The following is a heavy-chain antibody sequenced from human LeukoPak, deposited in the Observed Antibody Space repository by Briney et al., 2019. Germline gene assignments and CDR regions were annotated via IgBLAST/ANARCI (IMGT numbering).Heavy chain of an antibody. V-gene: IGHV3-48*01. D-gene: IGHD1-26*01. CDR2: ISSSSSTI. CDR3: ARDSESPGELELGAFDY. CDR1: GFTFSSYS. Sequence: GGSLRLSCAASGFTFSSYSMNWVRQAPGKGLEWVSYISSSSSTIYYADSVKGRFTISRDNAKNSLYLQMNSLRAEDTAVYYCARDSESPGELELGAFDYWGQGTLVTVSS. J-gene: IGHJ4*02.